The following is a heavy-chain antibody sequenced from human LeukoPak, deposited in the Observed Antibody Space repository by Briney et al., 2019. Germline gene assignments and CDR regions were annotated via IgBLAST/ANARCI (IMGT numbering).Heavy chain of an antibody. Sequence: GGSLRLSCAASGLTVGDYGMSWVRQAPGKGLEWVSGINWNGESTGYADSLKGRFTISRDNAENALYLQMNSLRVEDTAVYYCARGLSASWYSLGYWGRGTLVTVSS. CDR1: GLTVGDYG. V-gene: IGHV3-20*04. CDR3: ARGLSASWYSLGY. J-gene: IGHJ4*02. CDR2: INWNGEST. D-gene: IGHD6-13*01.